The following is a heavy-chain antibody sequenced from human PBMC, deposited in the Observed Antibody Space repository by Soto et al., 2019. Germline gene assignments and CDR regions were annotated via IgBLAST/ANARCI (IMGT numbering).Heavy chain of an antibody. D-gene: IGHD6-13*01. J-gene: IGHJ4*02. Sequence: GGSLRLSCAASGFRITTYNMIWVRQAPGKGLEWISYINSISTTVYYADSVKGRFTISRDNAENSLFLQMNSLRDEDTAVYYCARGIAAGGGSFWGQGTLVTVSS. V-gene: IGHV3-48*02. CDR3: ARGIAAGGGSF. CDR1: GFRITTYN. CDR2: INSISTTV.